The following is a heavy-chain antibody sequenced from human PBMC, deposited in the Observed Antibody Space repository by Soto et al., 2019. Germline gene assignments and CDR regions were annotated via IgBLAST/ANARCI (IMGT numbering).Heavy chain of an antibody. J-gene: IGHJ4*02. Sequence: SETLSLTCTVSGGSISSYYWSWIRQPPGKGLEWIGYIYYSGSTNYNPSLKSRVTISVDTSRNQFSLKLSSVTAADTAVYYCARVDSSSWTYFDYWGQGTLVTVSS. V-gene: IGHV4-59*01. CDR1: GGSISSYY. D-gene: IGHD6-13*01. CDR3: ARVDSSSWTYFDY. CDR2: IYYSGST.